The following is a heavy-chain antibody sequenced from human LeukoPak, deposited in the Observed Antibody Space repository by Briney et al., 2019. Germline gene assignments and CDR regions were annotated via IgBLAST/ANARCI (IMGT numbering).Heavy chain of an antibody. Sequence: GGSLRLSCAASGFTFSSYTMNWVRQAPGKGLEWVASISSTTNYIYYADSMKGRFTISRDNAENSLYLQMNSLRVEDTAVYYCARDGGGDWYYYYIDLWGKGTAVTVSS. CDR1: GFTFSSYT. D-gene: IGHD3-16*01. CDR3: ARDGGGDWYYYYIDL. V-gene: IGHV3-21*01. J-gene: IGHJ6*03. CDR2: ISSTTNYI.